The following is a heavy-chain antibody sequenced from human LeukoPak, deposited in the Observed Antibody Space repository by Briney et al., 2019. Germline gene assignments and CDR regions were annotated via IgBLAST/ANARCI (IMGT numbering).Heavy chain of an antibody. V-gene: IGHV1-18*01. D-gene: IGHD4-23*01. Sequence: ASVKVSCKASGYTFTSYGISWVRQAPGQGLEWMGWISGYNGNTTYAQKLQGRVTMTTDTSTSTAYMELRSLRSDDTAVYYCARDLRATVVTPDAFDIWGQGTMVTVSS. CDR3: ARDLRATVVTPDAFDI. J-gene: IGHJ3*02. CDR2: ISGYNGNT. CDR1: GYTFTSYG.